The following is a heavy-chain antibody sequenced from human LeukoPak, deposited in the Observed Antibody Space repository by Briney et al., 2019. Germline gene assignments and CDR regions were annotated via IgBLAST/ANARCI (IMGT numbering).Heavy chain of an antibody. J-gene: IGHJ2*01. V-gene: IGHV3-30-3*01. CDR1: GFTFSSYA. CDR2: ISYDGSNK. CDR3: ARVEYLDL. Sequence: PGGSLRPSCAASGFTFSSYAMHWVRQAPGKGLEWVAVISYDGSNKYYADSVKGRFTISRDNSKNTLYLQMNSLRAEDTAVYYCARVEYLDLWGRGTLVTVSS.